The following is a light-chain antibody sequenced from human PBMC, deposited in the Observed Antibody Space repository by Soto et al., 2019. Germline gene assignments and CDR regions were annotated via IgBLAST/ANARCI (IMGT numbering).Light chain of an antibody. CDR2: DAS. J-gene: IGKJ5*01. CDR1: QSIRSER. V-gene: IGKV3-20*01. CDR3: QEYDGAPIT. Sequence: IVLTQSPDTLSLSPVERSTLSCIASQSIRSERLAWYQQKPGQAPRLVIFDASNRASGMPERFSGSGSGTDFTLTIARLEPEDFAVYYCQEYDGAPITFGLGTRLEIK.